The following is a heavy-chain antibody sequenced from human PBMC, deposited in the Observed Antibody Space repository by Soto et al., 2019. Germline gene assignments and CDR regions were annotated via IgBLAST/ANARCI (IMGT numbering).Heavy chain of an antibody. CDR1: GGAINDHY. CDR3: ARVRTGYFDY. V-gene: IGHV4-59*11. D-gene: IGHD3-9*01. CDR2: IYYNGNT. Sequence: SSETLSLTCTLSGGAINDHYWSFIRQPPGKGLEWIGYIYYNGNTNYNPSLESRVTISVGRSRNQFSLRLTSLTAADTAVYYCARVRTGYFDYWGRGALVTVSS. J-gene: IGHJ4*02.